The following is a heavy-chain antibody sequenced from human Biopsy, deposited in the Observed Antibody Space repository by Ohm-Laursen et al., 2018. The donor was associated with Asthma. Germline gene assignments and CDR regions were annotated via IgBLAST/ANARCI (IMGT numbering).Heavy chain of an antibody. Sequence: SSVKVSCKASGYTFINYAIHWVRQAPGHSLEWMGWINAANGNTKYSQKFQGRLTVSRDTSASTAYMDLSSLRSEDTAVYYCARTYFDFLTGQVHDAFAMWGQGTMVTVSS. J-gene: IGHJ3*02. D-gene: IGHD3-9*01. V-gene: IGHV1-3*01. CDR2: INAANGNT. CDR1: GYTFINYA. CDR3: ARTYFDFLTGQVHDAFAM.